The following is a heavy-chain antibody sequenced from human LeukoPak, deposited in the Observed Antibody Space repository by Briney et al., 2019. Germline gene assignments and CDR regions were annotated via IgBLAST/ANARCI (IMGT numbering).Heavy chain of an antibody. V-gene: IGHV3-30-3*01. D-gene: IGHD4-17*01. J-gene: IGHJ5*02. Sequence: GGSLRLSCAASEFTFSSYAMHWVRQAPGKGLEWVAVISYDGSNKYYADSVKGRFTISRDNSKNTLYLQMNSLRAEDTAVYYCARDIYETTVTTRFDPWGQGTLVTVSS. CDR3: ARDIYETTVTTRFDP. CDR1: EFTFSSYA. CDR2: ISYDGSNK.